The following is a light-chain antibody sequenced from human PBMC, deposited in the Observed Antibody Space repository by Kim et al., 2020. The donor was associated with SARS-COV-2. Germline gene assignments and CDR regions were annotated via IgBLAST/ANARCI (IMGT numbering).Light chain of an antibody. J-gene: IGLJ3*02. CDR2: KDS. Sequence: SYELTQPSSVSVSPGQTARITCSGDVLAKKYARWFQQKPGRAPVLVIYKDSERPSGIPERFSGSSSGTTVTLTISGAQVEDEADYYCYSAADNNLRVFGGGTQLTVL. CDR3: YSAADNNLRV. CDR1: VLAKKY. V-gene: IGLV3-27*01.